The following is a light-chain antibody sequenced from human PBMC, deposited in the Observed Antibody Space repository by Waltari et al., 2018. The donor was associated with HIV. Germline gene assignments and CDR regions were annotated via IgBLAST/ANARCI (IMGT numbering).Light chain of an antibody. V-gene: IGKV3-20*01. CDR2: GAS. Sequence: EIVLTQSPGTLSFSPGEGATLSCRASQSVSSSYLAWYQQKPGQAPRLLIYGASSRATGILDRFRGSWSGTDFTLNISRLEPEDFAVYYCQQYGTSPWTFGQGTKVEIK. CDR1: QSVSSSY. CDR3: QQYGTSPWT. J-gene: IGKJ1*01.